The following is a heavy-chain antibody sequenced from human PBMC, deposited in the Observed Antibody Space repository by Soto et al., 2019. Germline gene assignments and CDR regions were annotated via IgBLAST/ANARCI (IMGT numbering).Heavy chain of an antibody. CDR1: GFSFSNYG. CDR2: VSSDGNNK. CDR3: AKDRVIQLLPIWPDP. Sequence: SLRLSCVASGFSFSNYGMHWVRQAPGKGLEWVAFVSSDGNNKYYAESVKGRFTISRDNAKNTLYLQVDRLTVDDTAVYYCAKDRVIQLLPIWPDPWGQGTLVTRLL. J-gene: IGHJ5*02. V-gene: IGHV3-30*18. D-gene: IGHD2-2*01.